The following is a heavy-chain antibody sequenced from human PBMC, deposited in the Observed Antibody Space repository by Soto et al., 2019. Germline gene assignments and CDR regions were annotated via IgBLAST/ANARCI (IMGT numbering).Heavy chain of an antibody. V-gene: IGHV4-59*12. J-gene: IGHJ4*02. CDR2: IYYSGST. CDR3: ARGWVDTTMVTIDY. CDR1: GDSISSSY. Sequence: SETLSLTCSVSGDSISSSYWSWIRQPPGKGLEWIGYIYYSGSTNFNPSLKSRVTISLDTSKNQFSLKVSSVTAADTAVYYCARGWVDTTMVTIDYWGQGTLVTVS. D-gene: IGHD5-18*01.